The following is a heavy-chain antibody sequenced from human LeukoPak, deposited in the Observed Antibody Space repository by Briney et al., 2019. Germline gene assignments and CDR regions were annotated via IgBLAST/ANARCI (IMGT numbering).Heavy chain of an antibody. Sequence: GASVKVSCKVSGYTLTELSMHWVRQAPGQGLEWMGGIIPIFGTANYAQKFQGRVTITADESTSTAYMELSSLRSEDTAVYYCARVTYSSSSYYWGQGTLVTVSS. CDR2: IIPIFGTA. CDR3: ARVTYSSSSYY. J-gene: IGHJ4*02. V-gene: IGHV1-69*13. D-gene: IGHD6-6*01. CDR1: GYTLTELS.